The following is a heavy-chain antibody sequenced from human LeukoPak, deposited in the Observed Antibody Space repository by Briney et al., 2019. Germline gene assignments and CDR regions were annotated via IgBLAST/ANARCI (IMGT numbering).Heavy chain of an antibody. CDR2: INTNTGNP. CDR1: GYTFTSYA. D-gene: IGHD5-12*01. Sequence: ASVKVSCKASGYTFTSYAMNWVRQAPGQGLEWMGWINTNTGNPTYAQGFTGRFVFSLDTSVGTAYLQISSLKAEDTAVYYCATDLKKGDSGCFDYWGQGTLVTVSS. CDR3: ATDLKKGDSGCFDY. J-gene: IGHJ4*02. V-gene: IGHV7-4-1*02.